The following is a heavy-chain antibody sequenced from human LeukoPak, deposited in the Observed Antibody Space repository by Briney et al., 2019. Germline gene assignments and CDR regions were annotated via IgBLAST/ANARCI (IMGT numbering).Heavy chain of an antibody. V-gene: IGHV4-34*01. CDR3: ARASGYGVYLFDY. CDR2: INRSGST. J-gene: IGHJ4*02. Sequence: SETLSLTCAVYSGSFSGYYWSWLRQPPGKGLEWIGEINRSGSTNYKLSLKSRVTISVDTSKNQFSLKLSSVTAADTAVYYCARASGYGVYLFDYWGQGTLVTVSS. D-gene: IGHD5-18*01. CDR1: SGSFSGYY.